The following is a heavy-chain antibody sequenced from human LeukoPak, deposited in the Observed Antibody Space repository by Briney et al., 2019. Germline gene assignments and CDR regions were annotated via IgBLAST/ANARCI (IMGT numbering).Heavy chain of an antibody. Sequence: AGSLRLSCAASGFTVSSNYMSWVRQAPGKGLEWVSVIYSGGSTYYADSVKGRFTISRDNSKNTLYLQMNSLRAEDTAVYYCARGSGSYYEGVDYWGQGTLVTISS. J-gene: IGHJ4*02. CDR2: IYSGGST. CDR3: ARGSGSYYEGVDY. CDR1: GFTVSSNY. D-gene: IGHD1-26*01. V-gene: IGHV3-53*01.